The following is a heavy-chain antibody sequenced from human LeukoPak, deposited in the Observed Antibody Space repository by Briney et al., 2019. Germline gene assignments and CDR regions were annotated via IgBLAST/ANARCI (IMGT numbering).Heavy chain of an antibody. CDR2: IYYSGRT. V-gene: IGHV4-39*01. D-gene: IGHD4-11*01. CDR3: ASLQTTDSNYYYYYMDV. Sequence: SETRSLTCTVSGGSISSSSYYWGWIRQPPGKGLEWIGSIYYSGRTYYNPSLKSRVTISVDTSKNQFSLKLSSVTAADTAVYYCASLQTTDSNYYYYYMDVWGKGTTVTVSS. CDR1: GGSISSSSYY. J-gene: IGHJ6*03.